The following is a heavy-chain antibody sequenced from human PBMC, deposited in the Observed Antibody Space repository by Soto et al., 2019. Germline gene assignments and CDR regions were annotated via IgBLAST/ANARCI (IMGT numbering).Heavy chain of an antibody. Sequence: EVQLVESGGGLVQPGGSLRLSCEASGFTFRNYDMHWVRQGTGKGLEWVSGISAAGDPDYADSVEGRFTISRENAQNSFFLQMNSPRGGDTAVYYCARTDRGFYGLDVWGQGTTVIVSS. CDR3: ARTDRGFYGLDV. V-gene: IGHV3-13*05. CDR2: ISAAGDP. CDR1: GFTFRNYD. J-gene: IGHJ6*01.